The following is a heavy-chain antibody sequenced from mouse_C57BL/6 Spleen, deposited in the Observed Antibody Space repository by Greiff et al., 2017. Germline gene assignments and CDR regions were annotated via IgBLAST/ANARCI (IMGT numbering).Heavy chain of an antibody. J-gene: IGHJ2*01. Sequence: QVQLQQPGAELVRPGSSVKLSCKASGYTFTSYWMHWVKQRPIQGLEWIGNIDPSDSETHYNQKFKDKATLTVDKSSSTAYMQLSSLTSEDSAVYYCARSRDDYSYYFDYWGQGTTLTVSS. CDR1: GYTFTSYW. D-gene: IGHD2-4*01. V-gene: IGHV1-52*01. CDR2: IDPSDSET. CDR3: ARSRDDYSYYFDY.